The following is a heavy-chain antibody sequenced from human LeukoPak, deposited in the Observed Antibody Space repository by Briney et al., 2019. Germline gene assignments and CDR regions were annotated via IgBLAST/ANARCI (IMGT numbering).Heavy chain of an antibody. Sequence: SGGSLRLSCAASGFTFSSYSMHWVRQAPGKGLVWVSRISNDGTTTNYADSVKGRFTISRDNALNTLYLQMNSLRAEDTAVYYCARIGAGSSRDYWGQGTLVTVSS. V-gene: IGHV3-74*01. D-gene: IGHD6-13*01. J-gene: IGHJ4*02. CDR3: ARIGAGSSRDY. CDR1: GFTFSSYS. CDR2: ISNDGTTT.